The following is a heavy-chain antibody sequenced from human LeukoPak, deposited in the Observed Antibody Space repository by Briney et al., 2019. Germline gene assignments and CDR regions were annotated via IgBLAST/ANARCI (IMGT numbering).Heavy chain of an antibody. J-gene: IGHJ4*02. CDR1: GGSISSYY. V-gene: IGHV4-4*07. CDR2: IYTSGST. D-gene: IGHD3-22*01. Sequence: SETLSLACTVSGGSISSYYWSWIRQPAGKGLEWIGRIYTSGSTNYNPSLKSRVTMSVDTSKNQFSLKLSSVTAADTAVYYCARDQGYYYDSSAFDYWGQGTLVTVPS. CDR3: ARDQGYYYDSSAFDY.